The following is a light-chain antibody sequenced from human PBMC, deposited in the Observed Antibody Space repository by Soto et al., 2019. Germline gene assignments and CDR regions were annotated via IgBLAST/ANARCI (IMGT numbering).Light chain of an antibody. CDR3: QQNYYTPQT. J-gene: IGKJ1*01. CDR2: NAS. Sequence: DIQMTQSPSSLSASVGDRVTISCRASQTISTYLNWYQQKPGKAPKLLIYNASRLQSGVPSRFSGSGSGTDFTLTISSLQPEDFATYYCQQNYYTPQTFGQGTKVDIK. CDR1: QTISTY. V-gene: IGKV1-39*01.